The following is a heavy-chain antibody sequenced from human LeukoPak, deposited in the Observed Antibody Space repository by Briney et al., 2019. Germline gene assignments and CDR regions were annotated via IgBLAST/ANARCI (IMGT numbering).Heavy chain of an antibody. CDR2: IYHTGST. D-gene: IGHD3-16*01. Sequence: PSETLSLTCAVSGDSMISTNWRSWVRPPPGKGLELIGEIYHTGSTNYNPSLQSRVTISIDKSKNQFSLRLSSVTAADTAFYYCARRGGFFDFWGQGTLVTVSS. CDR1: GDSMISTNW. CDR3: ARRGGFFDF. J-gene: IGHJ4*02. V-gene: IGHV4-4*02.